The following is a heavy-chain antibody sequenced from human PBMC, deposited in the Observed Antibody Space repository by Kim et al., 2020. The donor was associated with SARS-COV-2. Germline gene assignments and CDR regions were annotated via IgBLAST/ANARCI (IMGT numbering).Heavy chain of an antibody. CDR3: ARDSELLPYNWFDP. Sequence: NPSLKSRVTMSVDTSKNQFSLKLSSVTAADTAVYYCARDSELLPYNWFDPWGQGTLVTVSS. D-gene: IGHD2-15*01. J-gene: IGHJ5*02. V-gene: IGHV4-4*07.